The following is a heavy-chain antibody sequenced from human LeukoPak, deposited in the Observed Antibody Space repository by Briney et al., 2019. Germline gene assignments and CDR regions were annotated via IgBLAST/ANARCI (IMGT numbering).Heavy chain of an antibody. CDR2: IYSGGNT. V-gene: IGHV3-53*01. CDR1: GFTVSSNY. Sequence: GGSLRLSCAASGFTVSSNYMNWVRQAPGKGLEWVSVIYSGGNTYYADSVKGRFTISRDNSKNTLYLQMNSLRVEDTAVYYCAKSVTAAGTYAFDIWGQGTVVTVSS. J-gene: IGHJ3*02. CDR3: AKSVTAAGTYAFDI. D-gene: IGHD6-13*01.